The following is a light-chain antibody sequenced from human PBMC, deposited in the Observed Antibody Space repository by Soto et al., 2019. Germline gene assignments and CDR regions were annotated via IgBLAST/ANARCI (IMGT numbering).Light chain of an antibody. J-gene: IGKJ5*01. CDR2: DAS. Sequence: IVLSQSPGTLSVSPGERVTLSCRGSQTFTSGHLAWYQQRPGQAPRLLIYDASSRPTDIPARFSGSGSGTDFTLTISSLEPEDFAVYYCQQTSNWPPEVTFGQGTRLEIK. V-gene: IGKV3D-20*02. CDR1: QTFTSGH. CDR3: QQTSNWPPEVT.